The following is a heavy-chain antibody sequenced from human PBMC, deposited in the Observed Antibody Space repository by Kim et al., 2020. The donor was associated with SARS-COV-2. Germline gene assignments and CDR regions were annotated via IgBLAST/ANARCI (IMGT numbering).Heavy chain of an antibody. Sequence: GGSLRLSCAASGFTFSSYGMHWVRQAPGKGLEWVAVISYDGSNKYYADSVKGRFTISRDNSKNTLYLQMNSLRAEDTAVYYCAKEEGLIAVAGNGMDVWGQGTTVTVSS. CDR3: AKEEGLIAVAGNGMDV. CDR1: GFTFSSYG. CDR2: ISYDGSNK. V-gene: IGHV3-30*18. D-gene: IGHD6-19*01. J-gene: IGHJ6*02.